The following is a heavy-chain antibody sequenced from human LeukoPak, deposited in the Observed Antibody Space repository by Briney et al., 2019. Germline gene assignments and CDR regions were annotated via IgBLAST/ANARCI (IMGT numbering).Heavy chain of an antibody. J-gene: IGHJ4*02. Sequence: PGGSLRLSCAASGFTFSSCWMSWVRQAPGKGLEWVANIKHGASEKYYVDSVEGRFTISRDDAKNSLYLEMNSLRVEDTAVYYCARGYGSGSYTPTKNWGQGVLVTVSS. V-gene: IGHV3-7*04. CDR1: GFTFSSCW. CDR3: ARGYGSGSYTPTKN. D-gene: IGHD3-10*01. CDR2: IKHGASEK.